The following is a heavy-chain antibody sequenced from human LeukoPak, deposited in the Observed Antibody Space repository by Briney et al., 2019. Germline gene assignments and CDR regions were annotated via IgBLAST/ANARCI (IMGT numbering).Heavy chain of an antibody. D-gene: IGHD5-18*01. CDR2: IKEDGSEK. Sequence: AGGSLRPSCAPSGFTLREDWMSWVRQAPGKGLEWVANIKEDGSEKYYVDSVRGRFTISRDNAENSLYLQMDSLRAEDTAVYYCARDLRYTNGIDLWGQGTLVTVSS. CDR3: ARDLRYTNGIDL. J-gene: IGHJ4*02. CDR1: GFTLREDW. V-gene: IGHV3-7*01.